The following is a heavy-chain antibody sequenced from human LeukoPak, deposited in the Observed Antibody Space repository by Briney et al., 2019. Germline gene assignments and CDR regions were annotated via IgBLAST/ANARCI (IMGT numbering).Heavy chain of an antibody. CDR3: AREAPGWYSSSWFDY. CDR1: GFTPSSYW. Sequence: PGGSLRLSRAASGFTPSSYWMSWVRQAPRKGLEWVANIKQDGSEKYYVDSVKGRFTISRDNAENSLYLQMNSLRAEGTAVYYCAREAPGWYSSSWFDYWGQGTLVTVSS. D-gene: IGHD6-13*01. J-gene: IGHJ4*02. V-gene: IGHV3-7*03. CDR2: IKQDGSEK.